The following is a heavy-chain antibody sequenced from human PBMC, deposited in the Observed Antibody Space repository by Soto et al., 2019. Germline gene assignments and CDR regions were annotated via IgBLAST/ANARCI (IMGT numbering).Heavy chain of an antibody. CDR1: GYTFTSYA. D-gene: IGHD5-12*01. J-gene: IGHJ4*02. CDR2: INAGNGNT. V-gene: IGHV1-3*01. Sequence: QVQLVQSGAEVKKPGASVKVSCKASGYTFTSYAMHWVRQAPGQRLEWMGRINAGNGNTKYSQKFQGRVTITRDTAASTAYMELSSLRSEDTAVYDCARAQNLEMATPWGQGTLVTVSS. CDR3: ARAQNLEMATP.